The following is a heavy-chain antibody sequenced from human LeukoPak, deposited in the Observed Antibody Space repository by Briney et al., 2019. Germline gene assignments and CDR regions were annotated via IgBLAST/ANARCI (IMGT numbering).Heavy chain of an antibody. CDR1: GFTVSSNY. D-gene: IGHD1-26*01. CDR2: IYSGGST. Sequence: GGSLRLSCAASGFTVSSNYKSWVCQAPGKGLEWVSVIYSGGSTYYADSVKGRFTISRDNSKNTLYLQMGSLRAEDMAVYYCARVAVGAFFEYYYYMDVWGKGTTVTVSS. V-gene: IGHV3-53*05. J-gene: IGHJ6*03. CDR3: ARVAVGAFFEYYYYMDV.